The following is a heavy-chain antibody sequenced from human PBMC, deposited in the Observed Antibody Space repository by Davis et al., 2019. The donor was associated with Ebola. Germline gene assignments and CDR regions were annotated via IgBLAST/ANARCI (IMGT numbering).Heavy chain of an antibody. Sequence: ASVKVSCKASGYTFTFHGISWVRQAPGQGLEWLGWIRPHNGDTDSAQKFQGRVIMTIDTSTSTAYMELRSLRSDDTAVHYCARGYYRYFDYWGQGTLVTVSS. CDR1: GYTFTFHG. D-gene: IGHD2-8*01. J-gene: IGHJ4*02. CDR2: IRPHNGDT. CDR3: ARGYYRYFDY. V-gene: IGHV1-18*01.